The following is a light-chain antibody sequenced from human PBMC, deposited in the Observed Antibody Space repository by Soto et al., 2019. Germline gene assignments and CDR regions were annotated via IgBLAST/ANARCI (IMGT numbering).Light chain of an antibody. CDR1: QSISIW. V-gene: IGKV1-5*03. J-gene: IGKJ1*01. CDR2: KAS. CDR3: QQYNDNWT. Sequence: EIQMTQSPSTLSSSIGDRVTITFLASQSISIWLAWYQQKPGKAPKLLIYKASTLQSGVPSRFSGSGSGTEFTLAISSLQPDDSATYYCQQYNDNWTFGQGTKVDIK.